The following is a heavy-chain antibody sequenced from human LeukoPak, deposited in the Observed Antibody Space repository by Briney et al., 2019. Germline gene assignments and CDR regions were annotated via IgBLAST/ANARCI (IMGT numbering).Heavy chain of an antibody. D-gene: IGHD6-13*01. CDR3: AKARPPAAGTSWFDP. CDR2: ISGSGGST. CDR1: GFTFSSYS. J-gene: IGHJ5*02. Sequence: GGSLRLSCAASGFTFSSYSMNWVRQAPGKGLEWVSAISGSGGSTYYADSVKGRFTISRDNSKNTLYLQMNSLRAEDTAVYYCAKARPPAAGTSWFDPWGQGTLVTVSS. V-gene: IGHV3-23*01.